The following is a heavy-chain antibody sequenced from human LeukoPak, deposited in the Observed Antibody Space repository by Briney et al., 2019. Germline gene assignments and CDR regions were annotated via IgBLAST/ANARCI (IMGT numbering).Heavy chain of an antibody. V-gene: IGHV5-51*01. CDR1: GYSFTSYW. D-gene: IGHD3-10*01. CDR3: ARQSRDGSKTRGYFFDY. CDR2: IYTGDSDT. J-gene: IGHJ4*02. Sequence: GESLKISCKGSGYSFTSYWIGWVRQRPGKGLEWMGIIYTGDSDTRYSPSFQGQVTISADKSISTAYVQWSSLEASDTAVYFCARQSRDGSKTRGYFFDYWGLGTLVTVSS.